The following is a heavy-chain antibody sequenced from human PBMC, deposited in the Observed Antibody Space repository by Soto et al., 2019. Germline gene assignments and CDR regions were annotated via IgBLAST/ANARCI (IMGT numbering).Heavy chain of an antibody. J-gene: IGHJ4*02. CDR3: ARAAAAGPPFDY. V-gene: IGHV3-11*06. Sequence: PGGSLRLSCAASGFTFSDYYMSWIRQAPGKGLEWLSYISSSSSYTNYADSVKGRFTISRDNAKNSLYLQMNSLRAEDTAVYYCARAAAAGPPFDYWGQGTLVTVPQ. CDR1: GFTFSDYY. D-gene: IGHD6-13*01. CDR2: ISSSSSYT.